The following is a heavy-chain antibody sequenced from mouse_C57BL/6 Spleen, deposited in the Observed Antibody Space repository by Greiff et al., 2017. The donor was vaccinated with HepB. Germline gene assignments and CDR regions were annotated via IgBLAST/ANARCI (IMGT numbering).Heavy chain of an antibody. CDR1: GYSFTGYY. V-gene: IGHV1-42*01. CDR2: INPSTGGT. Sequence: EVQLQQSGPELVKPVASVKISCKASGYSFTGYYMNWVKQSPEKSLEWIGEINPSTGGTTYNQKFKAKATLTVDKSSSTAYMQLKSLTSEDSAVYYCARSAYYSNLGGFDYWGQGTTLTVSS. CDR3: ARSAYYSNLGGFDY. J-gene: IGHJ2*01. D-gene: IGHD2-5*01.